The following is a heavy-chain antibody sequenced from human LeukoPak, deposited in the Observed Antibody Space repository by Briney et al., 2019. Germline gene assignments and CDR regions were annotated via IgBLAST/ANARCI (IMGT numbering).Heavy chain of an antibody. V-gene: IGHV1-69*05. D-gene: IGHD4-11*01. Sequence: GASVKVSCKASGGTFSSYAISWVRQAPGQGLEWMGGIIPIFGTANYAQKFQGRVTITTDESTSTAYMELSSLRSEDTAVYYCARGGSNYSSLGRFDYWGQGTLVTVSS. CDR2: IIPIFGTA. J-gene: IGHJ4*02. CDR3: ARGGSNYSSLGRFDY. CDR1: GGTFSSYA.